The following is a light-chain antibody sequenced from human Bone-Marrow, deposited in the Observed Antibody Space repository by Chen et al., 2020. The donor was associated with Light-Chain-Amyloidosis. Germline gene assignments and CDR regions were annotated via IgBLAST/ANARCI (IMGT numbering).Light chain of an antibody. CDR1: EDIRVY. V-gene: IGKV1-39*01. CDR2: FAS. J-gene: IGKJ1*01. CDR3: QQSYSAWT. Sequence: DIQMTQSPSPLSASLGDRVTITCRASEDIRVYLNWYQQKPGKAPKLLIYFASNLEAWVPSRFSGSGSGTDFTLTISSLQPEDSATYYRQQSYSAWTFGQGTKVDIK.